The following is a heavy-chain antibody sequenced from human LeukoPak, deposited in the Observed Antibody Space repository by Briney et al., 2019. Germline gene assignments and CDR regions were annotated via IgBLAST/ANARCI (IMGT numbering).Heavy chain of an antibody. CDR2: FDPEDGET. CDR3: ATVTRSYCSGGSCYSYYYGMDV. CDR1: GYTLTELS. Sequence: ASVKVSCKVSGYTLTELSMHWVRQAPGKGLEWMGGFDPEDGETIYAQKFQGRVTMTEDTSTDTAYMELSSLRSENTAVYYCATVTRSYCSGGSCYSYYYGMDVWGQGTTVTVSS. V-gene: IGHV1-24*01. J-gene: IGHJ6*02. D-gene: IGHD2-15*01.